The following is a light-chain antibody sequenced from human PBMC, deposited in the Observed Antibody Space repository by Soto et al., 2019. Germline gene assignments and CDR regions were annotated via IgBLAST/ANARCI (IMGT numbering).Light chain of an antibody. Sequence: DIVMTQSPLSLPVTPGEPASISCRSSQSLRHSNGYNYLEWYLQKPGQSPQLLIYLGSNRASGVPDRFSGSGSGTDFTLKISRVEAEDVGVYYCMQPLQSWTFGQGTKVEIK. CDR1: QSLRHSNGYNY. J-gene: IGKJ1*01. V-gene: IGKV2-28*01. CDR3: MQPLQSWT. CDR2: LGS.